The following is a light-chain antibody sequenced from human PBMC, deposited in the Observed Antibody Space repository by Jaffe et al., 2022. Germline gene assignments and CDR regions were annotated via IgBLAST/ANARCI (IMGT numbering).Light chain of an antibody. CDR3: SSYVGNNNWV. J-gene: IGLJ2*01. V-gene: IGLV2-8*01. CDR2: DVN. CDR1: SSDIGGYNY. Sequence: QSALTQPPSASGSPGQSVTISCTGTSSDIGGYNYVSWYQQHPGKAPKLMIYDVNKRPSGVPDRFSGSKSGNTASLTVSGLQAEDEADYYCSSYVGNNNWVFGGGTKLTVL.